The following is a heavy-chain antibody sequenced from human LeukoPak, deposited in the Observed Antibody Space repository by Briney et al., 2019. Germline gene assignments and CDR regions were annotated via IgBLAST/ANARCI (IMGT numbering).Heavy chain of an antibody. CDR1: GGSISSGSYY. D-gene: IGHD3-22*01. J-gene: IGHJ4*02. Sequence: SETLSLTCTVSGGSISSGSYYWSWIRQPAGKGLEWIGRIYTSGSTYYNPSLKSRVTISLDTSENHFSLKLSSVTAADTAVYYCARVTTGGYYNYWGQGTLVTVSS. CDR2: IYTSGST. CDR3: ARVTTGGYYNY. V-gene: IGHV4-61*02.